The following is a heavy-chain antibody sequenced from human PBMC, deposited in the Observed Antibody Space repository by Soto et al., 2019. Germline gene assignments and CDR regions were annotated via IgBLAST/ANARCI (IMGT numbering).Heavy chain of an antibody. J-gene: IGHJ5*02. D-gene: IGHD1-1*01. V-gene: IGHV4-59*08. Sequence: SETLSLSCTVSGDPINNYYWSWIRQPPGKGLEWIGYIYYSGNTKYNPSLKSRVTISVDTSKNQFSLRLTSVTAADTSVYYCAKQGGKYGLRSFAPWGQGTLVTVSS. CDR2: IYYSGNT. CDR1: GDPINNYY. CDR3: AKQGGKYGLRSFAP.